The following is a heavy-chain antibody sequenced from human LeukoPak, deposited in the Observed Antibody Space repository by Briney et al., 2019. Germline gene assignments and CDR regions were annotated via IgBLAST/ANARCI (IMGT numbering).Heavy chain of an antibody. Sequence: EASVKVSCKASGYTFTGYYMHWVRQAPGQGLEWMGWINPNSGGTNYAQKFQGRVTMTRDTSISTAYMELSRLRSDDTAVYYCARASAGILPLDYYYYYYMDVWGKGTTVTVSS. J-gene: IGHJ6*03. D-gene: IGHD6-13*01. V-gene: IGHV1-2*02. CDR2: INPNSGGT. CDR1: GYTFTGYY. CDR3: ARASAGILPLDYYYYYYMDV.